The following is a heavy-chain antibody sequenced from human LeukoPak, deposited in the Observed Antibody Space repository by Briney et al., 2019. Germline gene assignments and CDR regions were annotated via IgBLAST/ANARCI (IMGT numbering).Heavy chain of an antibody. J-gene: IGHJ3*02. CDR2: IYHSGST. D-gene: IGHD6-19*01. CDR1: GGSISSSNW. Sequence: PSETLSLTCAVSGGSISSSNWWSWVRQPPGKGLEWIGEIYHSGSTNYNPSLKSRVTISVDKSKNQFSLKLSSVTAADTAVYYCARDSGSSGWYLAFGIWGQGTMVTVSS. V-gene: IGHV4-4*02. CDR3: ARDSGSSGWYLAFGI.